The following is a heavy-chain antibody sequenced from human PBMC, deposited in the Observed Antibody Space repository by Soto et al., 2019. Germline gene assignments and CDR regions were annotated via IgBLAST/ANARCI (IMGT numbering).Heavy chain of an antibody. CDR2: IYYSGST. V-gene: IGHV4-39*01. J-gene: IGHJ4*02. D-gene: IGHD2-15*01. CDR1: GGSISSSSYY. Sequence: SETLSLTCTASGGSISSSSYYWGWIRQPPGKGLEWIGSIYYSGSTYYNPSLKSRVTISVDTSKNQFSLKLSSVTAADTAVYYCARSRVVAALDYWGQGTLVTVSS. CDR3: ARSRVVAALDY.